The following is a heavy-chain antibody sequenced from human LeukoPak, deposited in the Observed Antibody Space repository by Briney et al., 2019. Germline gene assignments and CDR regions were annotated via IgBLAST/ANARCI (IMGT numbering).Heavy chain of an antibody. J-gene: IGHJ4*02. D-gene: IGHD5-18*01. Sequence: SETLSLTRAVYGGSFSGYYWSWIRQPPGKGLEWIGEINHSGSTNYNPSLKSRVTISVDTSKNQFSLKLSSVTAADTAVYYCARRGYSYGKFDYWGQGTLVTVSS. V-gene: IGHV4-34*01. CDR1: GGSFSGYY. CDR2: INHSGST. CDR3: ARRGYSYGKFDY.